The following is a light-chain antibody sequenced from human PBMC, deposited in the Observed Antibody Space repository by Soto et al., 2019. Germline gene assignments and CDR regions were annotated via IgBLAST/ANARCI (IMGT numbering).Light chain of an antibody. CDR3: CSYAGSSTPFV. J-gene: IGLJ1*01. CDR1: SGDIGSYNL. CDR2: EVN. Sequence: QSVLTQPASVSGSPGQSITISCTGTSGDIGSYNLVSWYQHHPGKAPQLMIYEVNKRPSGVSDRFSGSKSGNTASLTISGLQSEDETDYSCCSYAGSSTPFVFVPGTKATVL. V-gene: IGLV2-23*02.